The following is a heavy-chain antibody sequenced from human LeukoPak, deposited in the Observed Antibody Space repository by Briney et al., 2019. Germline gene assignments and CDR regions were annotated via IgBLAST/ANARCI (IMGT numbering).Heavy chain of an antibody. CDR3: ARHTTYYDILTGYSPYYFDY. J-gene: IGHJ4*02. Sequence: SETLSLTCTVSGGSISSYYWSWIRQPPGKGLEWIGSIYYSGSTYYNPSLKSRVTISVDTSKNQFSLKLSSVTAADTAVYYCARHTTYYDILTGYSPYYFDYWGQGTLVTVSS. CDR1: GGSISSYY. D-gene: IGHD3-9*01. V-gene: IGHV4-39*01. CDR2: IYYSGST.